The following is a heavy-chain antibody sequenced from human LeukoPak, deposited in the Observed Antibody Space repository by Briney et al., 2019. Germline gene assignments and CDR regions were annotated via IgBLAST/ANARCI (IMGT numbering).Heavy chain of an antibody. Sequence: ASVKVSCKASGYAFTSNYMNWVRQAPGQGLEWMGWINPKSGGTNFAQKFQGRVTMTRDPSISTAYMELSRLRSDDTAVYFCARDDVLNCYPDYWGQGTLVTVSS. CDR1: GYAFTSNY. D-gene: IGHD3-9*01. CDR3: ARDDVLNCYPDY. J-gene: IGHJ4*02. CDR2: INPKSGGT. V-gene: IGHV1-2*02.